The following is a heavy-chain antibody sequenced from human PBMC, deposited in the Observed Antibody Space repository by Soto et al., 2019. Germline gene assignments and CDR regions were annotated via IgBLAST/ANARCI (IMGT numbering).Heavy chain of an antibody. CDR2: ISASKGNT. J-gene: IGHJ4*02. CDR1: GFTYSNYG. Sequence: GASVKVSCKASGFTYSNYGITWVRQAPGQGLEWMGWISASKGNTNYAQKFQGRVTMTTDTSTSTTYMELRSLRSDDMAVYYCASRSAQLPYYFDYWGQGTQVTVSS. V-gene: IGHV1-18*03. D-gene: IGHD6-6*01. CDR3: ASRSAQLPYYFDY.